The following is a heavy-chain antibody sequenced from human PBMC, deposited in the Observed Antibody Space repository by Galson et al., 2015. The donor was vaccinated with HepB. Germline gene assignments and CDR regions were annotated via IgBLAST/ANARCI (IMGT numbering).Heavy chain of an antibody. CDR2: ISASGTYT. CDR3: ARVAASDYGDHAHFDY. D-gene: IGHD4-17*01. Sequence: SLRLSCAASGFTFSDYYVTWLRQAPGKGLEWLSYISASGTYTNYADSVKGRFTISRDNAKNSLYLQMNSLRAEDTAVFYCARVAASDYGDHAHFDYWGQGTLVTVSS. J-gene: IGHJ4*02. CDR1: GFTFSDYY. V-gene: IGHV3-11*06.